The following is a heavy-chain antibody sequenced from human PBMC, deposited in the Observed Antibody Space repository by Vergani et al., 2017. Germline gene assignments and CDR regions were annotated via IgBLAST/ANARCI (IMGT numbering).Heavy chain of an antibody. D-gene: IGHD2-15*01. J-gene: IGHJ5*02. Sequence: QVQLVQSGAEVKKPGASVKVSCWASGYTFIEYDIDWVRQAAGQGLEWMGWMNPKSGNSGFAQKFQGRVTMTEDTSISTAYMELNSLTSEDTAVYYCARAPGRRCSGGSCYSSFRWFDPWGQGTLVTVFS. V-gene: IGHV1-8*01. CDR3: ARAPGRRCSGGSCYSSFRWFDP. CDR1: GYTFIEYD. CDR2: MNPKSGNS.